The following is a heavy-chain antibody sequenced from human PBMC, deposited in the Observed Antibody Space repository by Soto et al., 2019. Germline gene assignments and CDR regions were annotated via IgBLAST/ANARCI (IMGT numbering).Heavy chain of an antibody. CDR3: ARAVGVGYYYYYYMDV. CDR1: GGSIISYY. J-gene: IGHJ6*03. V-gene: IGHV4-59*01. CDR2: IYYSGST. Sequence: SETLSLTCTVSGGSIISYYWSWILQPPWKGLEWIGYIYYSGSTNYNPSLKSRVTISVDTSKNQFSLKLSSVTAADTAVYYCARAVGVGYYYYYYMDVWGKGTTVTVSS. D-gene: IGHD3-16*01.